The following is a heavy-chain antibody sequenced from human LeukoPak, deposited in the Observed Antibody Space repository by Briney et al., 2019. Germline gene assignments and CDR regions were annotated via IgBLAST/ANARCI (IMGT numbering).Heavy chain of an antibody. V-gene: IGHV3-48*03. CDR3: ARETLGVTAFDI. J-gene: IGHJ3*02. CDR1: GFSFSTYG. D-gene: IGHD2-21*02. CDR2: ISNSGTII. Sequence: GGSLRLSCAASGFSFSTYGMNWIRQAPGKGLEWVSYISNSGTIISYADSVKGRFTISRDNTKNSLYLQMNSLRAEDTAVYYCARETLGVTAFDIWGQGTMVTVSS.